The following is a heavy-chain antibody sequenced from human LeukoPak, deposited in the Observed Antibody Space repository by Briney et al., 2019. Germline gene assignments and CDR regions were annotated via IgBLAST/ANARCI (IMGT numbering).Heavy chain of an antibody. V-gene: IGHV3-30*18. CDR3: ANDRGYCSSTSCYNYYYYGMDV. CDR1: GFTFSSYG. D-gene: IGHD2-2*01. CDR2: ISYDGSNK. J-gene: IGHJ6*04. Sequence: PGGSLRLSCAASGFTFSSYGMHWVRQAPGKGLEWVAVISYDGSNKYYADSVKGRFTISRDNSKNTLYLQMNSLRAEDTAVYYCANDRGYCSSTSCYNYYYYGMDVWGKGTTVTVSS.